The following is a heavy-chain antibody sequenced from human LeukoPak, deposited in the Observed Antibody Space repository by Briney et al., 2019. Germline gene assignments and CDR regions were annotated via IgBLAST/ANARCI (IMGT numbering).Heavy chain of an antibody. Sequence: GGSLRLSCAASGFTFSGSAMHWVRQASGKGLEWVGRIRSKANSYATAYAASVKGRFTISRDDSKNTAYLQMNSLKTEDTAVYYCTRELPTHYYYMDVWGKGTTVTVSS. CDR3: TRELPTHYYYMDV. V-gene: IGHV3-73*01. D-gene: IGHD2-15*01. CDR1: GFTFSGSA. CDR2: IRSKANSYAT. J-gene: IGHJ6*03.